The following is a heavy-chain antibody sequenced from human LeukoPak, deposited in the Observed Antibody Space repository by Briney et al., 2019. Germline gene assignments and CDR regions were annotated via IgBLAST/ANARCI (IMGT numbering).Heavy chain of an antibody. Sequence: ASETLSLTCAVYGGSFSGYYWSWIRQPPGKGLEWIGEINHSGSTNYNPSLKSRVTISVDTSKNQFSLKLSSVTAADTAVYYCARVIAAAGTVFDYWGQGTLVTVSS. CDR1: GGSFSGYY. V-gene: IGHV4-34*01. CDR2: INHSGST. J-gene: IGHJ4*02. D-gene: IGHD6-13*01. CDR3: ARVIAAAGTVFDY.